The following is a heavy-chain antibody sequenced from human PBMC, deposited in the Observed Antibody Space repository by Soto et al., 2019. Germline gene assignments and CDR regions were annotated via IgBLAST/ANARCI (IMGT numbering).Heavy chain of an antibody. CDR3: VRSRGEWFGVVPPSDV. J-gene: IGHJ4*02. CDR2: ISSGGSTI. CDR1: GFNFSSYS. V-gene: IGHV3-48*01. Sequence: PGGSLRLSCEASGFNFSSYSFNWVRQAPGQGLEWVAFISSGGSTIYHADSLEGRFSISRDDAKNSVYLQMSGLRMDDTAVYYCVRSRGEWFGVVPPSDVWDRGTLVTVSS. D-gene: IGHD3-3*01.